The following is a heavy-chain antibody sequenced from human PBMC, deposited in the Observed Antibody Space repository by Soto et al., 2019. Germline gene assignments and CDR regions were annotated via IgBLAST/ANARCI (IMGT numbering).Heavy chain of an antibody. J-gene: IGHJ4*02. CDR1: GFTFSSYS. CDR3: ARDDSREGDYDLWSGYYGY. Sequence: EVQLVESGGGLVKPGGSLRLSCAASGFTFSSYSMNWVRQAPGKGLEWVSSISSSSSYIYYADSVKGRFTISRDNAKNSLYLQMNSLRAEDTAVYYCARDDSREGDYDLWSGYYGYWGQGTLVTVSS. CDR2: ISSSSSYI. V-gene: IGHV3-21*01. D-gene: IGHD3-3*01.